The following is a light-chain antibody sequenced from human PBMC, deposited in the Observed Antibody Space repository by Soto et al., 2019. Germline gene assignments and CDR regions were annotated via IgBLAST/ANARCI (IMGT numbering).Light chain of an antibody. V-gene: IGKV1-5*01. CDR2: DAS. CDR3: QRYNTYPYT. CDR1: QSISTW. Sequence: DIQMTQSPSTLSASVGDRVTITCRASQSISTWLAWYQQKPGKAPKLLIYDASSLESGVPSRFSGSGSGTEFTLTISSLQPDDFATYYCQRYNTYPYTFGQGTNLEIK. J-gene: IGKJ2*01.